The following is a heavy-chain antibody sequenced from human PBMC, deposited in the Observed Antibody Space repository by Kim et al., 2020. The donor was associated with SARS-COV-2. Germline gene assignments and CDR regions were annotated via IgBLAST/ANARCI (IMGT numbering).Heavy chain of an antibody. CDR2: IITIFGTA. J-gene: IGHJ4*01. D-gene: IGHD3-9*01. CDR1: GGTFSSYA. Sequence: SVKVSCKASGGTFSSYAISWVRQAPGQGLEWMGGIITIFGTANYAQKFQGRVTITADESTSTAYRELSSLRSEDTAVYYCAIDTIRGNYDILTGYPDYW. CDR3: AIDTIRGNYDILTGYPDY. V-gene: IGHV1-69*13.